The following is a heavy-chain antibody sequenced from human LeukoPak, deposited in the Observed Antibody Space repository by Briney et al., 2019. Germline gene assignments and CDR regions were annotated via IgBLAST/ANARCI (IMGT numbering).Heavy chain of an antibody. CDR3: AKASNRRWLEVAFDY. Sequence: GGSLRLSCAASGFTFDDYAMHWVRQAPGKGLEWVSGISWNSGSIGYADSVKGRFTISRDNAKNSLYLQMNSLRAEDTALYYCAKASNRRWLEVAFDYWGQGTLVTVSS. CDR1: GFTFDDYA. J-gene: IGHJ4*02. V-gene: IGHV3-9*01. D-gene: IGHD6-19*01. CDR2: ISWNSGSI.